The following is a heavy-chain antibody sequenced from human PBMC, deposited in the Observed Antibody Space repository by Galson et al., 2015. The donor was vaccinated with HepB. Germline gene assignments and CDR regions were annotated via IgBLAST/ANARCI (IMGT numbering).Heavy chain of an antibody. CDR1: GYTFTSYG. J-gene: IGHJ3*02. CDR3: ARDPVGATPRAFDI. V-gene: IGHV1-69*13. D-gene: IGHD1-26*01. Sequence: SVKVSCKASGYTFTSYGISWVRQAPGQGLEWMGGIIPIFGTANYAQKFQGRVTITADESTSTAYMELSSLRSEDTAVYYCARDPVGATPRAFDIWGQGTMVTVSS. CDR2: IIPIFGTA.